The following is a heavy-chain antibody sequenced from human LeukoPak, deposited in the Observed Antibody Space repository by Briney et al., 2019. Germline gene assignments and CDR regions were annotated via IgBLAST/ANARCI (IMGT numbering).Heavy chain of an antibody. D-gene: IGHD6-19*01. CDR1: GGTFSSYA. Sequence: ASVKVSCKASGGTFSSYAISWVRQSPGQGLEWMGRIIPILGIANYAQKFQGRVTITADKSTSTAYMELSSLRSEDTAVYYCARGVPSGLDYFDFWGQGTLVTVSS. V-gene: IGHV1-69*04. CDR2: IIPILGIA. CDR3: ARGVPSGLDYFDF. J-gene: IGHJ4*02.